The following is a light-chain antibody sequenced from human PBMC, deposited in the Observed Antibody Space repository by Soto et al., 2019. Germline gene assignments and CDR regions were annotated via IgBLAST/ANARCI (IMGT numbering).Light chain of an antibody. V-gene: IGLV2-14*01. CDR3: SSYTLTNTVL. CDR1: SSDVGGYNY. CDR2: DVV. J-gene: IGLJ2*01. Sequence: QSVLTQPASVSGSPGQSITISCTGTSSDVGGYNYVSWYQQHPGKAPKLLIYDVVNRPSGVSNRFSGSNFGNTASLTIFWLQAEDEADYYCSSYTLTNTVLFGGGTQLTVL.